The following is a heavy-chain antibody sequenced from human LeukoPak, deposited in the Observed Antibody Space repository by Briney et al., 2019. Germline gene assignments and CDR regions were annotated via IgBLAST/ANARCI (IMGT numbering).Heavy chain of an antibody. CDR2: IYPGDSDT. CDR3: ARTGGIAARRADYYGMDV. Sequence: GESLQISCKGSGYSFTSYWIGWVRQMPGKGLEWMGIIYPGDSDTRYSPSFQGQVTISADKSISTAYLQWSSLKASDTAMYYCARTGGIAARRADYYGMDVWGQGTTVTVSS. V-gene: IGHV5-51*01. D-gene: IGHD6-6*01. CDR1: GYSFTSYW. J-gene: IGHJ6*02.